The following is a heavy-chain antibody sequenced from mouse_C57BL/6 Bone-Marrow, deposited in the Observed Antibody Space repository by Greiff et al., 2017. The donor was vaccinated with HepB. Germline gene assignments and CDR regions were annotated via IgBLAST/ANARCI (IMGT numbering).Heavy chain of an antibody. V-gene: IGHV10-1*01. J-gene: IGHJ4*01. D-gene: IGHD1-1*01. Sequence: EVNVVESGGGLVQPKGSLKLSCAASGFSFNTYAMNWVRQAPGKGLEWVARIRSKSNNYATYYADSVKDRFTISRDDSESMLYLQMNNLKTEDTAMYYCVRAYGSSYAMDYWGQGTSVTVSS. CDR2: IRSKSNNYAT. CDR1: GFSFNTYA. CDR3: VRAYGSSYAMDY.